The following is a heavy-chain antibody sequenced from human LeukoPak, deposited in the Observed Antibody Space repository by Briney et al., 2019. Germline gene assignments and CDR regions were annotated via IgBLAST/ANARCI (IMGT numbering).Heavy chain of an antibody. V-gene: IGHV4-61*02. D-gene: IGHD3-10*01. CDR1: GGSISSGSYY. J-gene: IGHJ4*02. CDR2: IYTSGST. CDR3: ASYYGSGSYYFDY. Sequence: PSETLSLTCTVSGGSISSGSYYWSWLRQPAGKGLEWIGRIYTSGSTNYNPSLKSRVTISVDTSKNQFSLKLSSVTAADTAVYYCASYYGSGSYYFDYWGQGTLVTVSS.